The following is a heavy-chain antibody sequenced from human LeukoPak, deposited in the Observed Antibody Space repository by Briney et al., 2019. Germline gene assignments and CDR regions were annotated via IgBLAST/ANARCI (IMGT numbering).Heavy chain of an antibody. CDR2: IDPSASST. D-gene: IGHD2-15*01. CDR3: ARRKGYCSGGSCYSGWFDP. V-gene: IGHV5-10-1*01. Sequence: GESLRISCKGSGYSLTSYWISWVRQMPGKGLEWMGRIDPSASSTYYSPSFQGHVTISADKSISTAYLQWSSLKASDTAMYYCARRKGYCSGGSCYSGWFDPWGQGTLVTVSS. J-gene: IGHJ5*02. CDR1: GYSLTSYW.